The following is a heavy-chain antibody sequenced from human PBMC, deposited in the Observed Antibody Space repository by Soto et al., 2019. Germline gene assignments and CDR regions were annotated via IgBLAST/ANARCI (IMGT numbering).Heavy chain of an antibody. CDR1: GGTFSSYA. D-gene: IGHD3-3*01. CDR3: ARGRGSYDFWSGSYEGYYGMDV. CDR2: IIPIFGTA. V-gene: IGHV1-69*06. Sequence: QVQLVQSGAEVKKPGSSVKVSCKASGGTFSSYAISWVRQAPGQGLEWMGGIIPIFGTANYAQKFQGRVTITADKSTSTAYMELSSLRSEDTAVYYCARGRGSYDFWSGSYEGYYGMDVWGQGTTVTVSS. J-gene: IGHJ6*02.